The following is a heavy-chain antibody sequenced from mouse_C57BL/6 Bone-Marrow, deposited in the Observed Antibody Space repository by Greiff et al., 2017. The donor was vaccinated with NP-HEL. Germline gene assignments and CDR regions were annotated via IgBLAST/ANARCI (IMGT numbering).Heavy chain of an antibody. CDR3: ARGLRLPAWFAY. CDR2: IYPGSGST. J-gene: IGHJ3*01. Sequence: VQLQQPGAELVKPGASVKMSCKASGYTFTSYWITWVKQRPGQGLEWIGDIYPGSGSTNYNEKFKSKATLTVDTSSSTAYMQLSSLTSEDSAVYYCARGLRLPAWFAYWGQGTLVTVSA. D-gene: IGHD3-2*02. V-gene: IGHV1-55*01. CDR1: GYTFTSYW.